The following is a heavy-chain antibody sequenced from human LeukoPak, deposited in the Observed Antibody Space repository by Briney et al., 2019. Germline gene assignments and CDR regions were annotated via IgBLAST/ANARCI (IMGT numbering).Heavy chain of an antibody. CDR3: ARDLGSSSSGYNWFDP. Sequence: ASVKVSCKASGYTFTGYYMHWVRQAPGQGLEWMGWINPNSGGTNYAQKFQGRVTMTRDTSISTAYMELSRLRSDDTAVYYCARDLGSSSSGYNWFDPWGQGTLVTVSS. D-gene: IGHD6-6*01. J-gene: IGHJ5*02. V-gene: IGHV1-2*02. CDR1: GYTFTGYY. CDR2: INPNSGGT.